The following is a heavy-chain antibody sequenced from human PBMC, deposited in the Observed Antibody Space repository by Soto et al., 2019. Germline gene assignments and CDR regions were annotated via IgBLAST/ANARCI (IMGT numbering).Heavy chain of an antibody. V-gene: IGHV3-33*01. J-gene: IGHJ4*02. CDR2: IWYDGSNK. CDR1: GFTFTNYG. CDR3: ARDLHSRFDY. Sequence: GGSLRLSCAVSGFTFTNYGFHWVRQAPGKGLEWVANIWYDGSNKFYADSVKGRFTISRDNSKNTLYLQMNTLKAEDTAVYYCARDLHSRFDYWGQGALVTVSS.